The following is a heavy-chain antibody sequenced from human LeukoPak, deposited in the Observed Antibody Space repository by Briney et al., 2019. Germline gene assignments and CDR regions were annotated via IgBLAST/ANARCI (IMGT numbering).Heavy chain of an antibody. CDR2: IYYTGST. J-gene: IGHJ4*02. CDR1: GASISSYY. V-gene: IGHV4-59*01. Sequence: SETLSLTCTVSGASISSYYWSWIRQPPGKGLAWIGYIYYTGSTNYNPSLKSRVTTSVDTSKNQFSLRLSSVTAADTALYYCARGVSDSGGSYYFDYWGQGTLVTVSS. CDR3: ARGVSDSGGSYYFDY. D-gene: IGHD3-22*01.